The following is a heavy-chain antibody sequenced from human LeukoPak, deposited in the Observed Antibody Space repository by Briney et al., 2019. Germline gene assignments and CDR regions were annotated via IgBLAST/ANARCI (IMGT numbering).Heavy chain of an antibody. Sequence: SETLSLTCTVSGGSISSGSSYWGWIRQPPGKGLEWIGSIYYSGSSFDNPALKSRVTISVDTSKNQFSLKLSSVTAADTAVYYCARHRSGWLQSSFDYWGQGTLVTVSS. CDR1: GGSISSGSSY. CDR3: ARHRSGWLQSSFDY. D-gene: IGHD5-24*01. CDR2: IYYSGSS. J-gene: IGHJ4*02. V-gene: IGHV4-39*01.